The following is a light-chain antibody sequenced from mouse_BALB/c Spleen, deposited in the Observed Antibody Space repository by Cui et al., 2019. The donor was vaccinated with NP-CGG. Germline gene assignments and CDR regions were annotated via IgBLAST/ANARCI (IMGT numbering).Light chain of an antibody. V-gene: IGLV1*01. J-gene: IGLJ1*01. CDR3: ALWYSNHWV. CDR2: STN. Sequence: QAFLTQEFSLTTSPGETVTLTCRSSTGAVTTSNYANWDQEKPDHVFSGLIGSTNNRAPGVPARFSGYLIGDKAALTITGAQTEDEEVYFCALWYSNHWVFGGGTKLTVL. CDR1: TGAVTTSNY.